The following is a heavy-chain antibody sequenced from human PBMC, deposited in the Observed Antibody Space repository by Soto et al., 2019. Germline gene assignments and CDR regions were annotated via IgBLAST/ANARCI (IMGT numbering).Heavy chain of an antibody. J-gene: IGHJ6*02. CDR3: ARGTGPNGYNYYYFGMDV. D-gene: IGHD5-18*01. Sequence: QVHLVESGGGVVQPGRSLRLSCAASGFTFSNYAMHWVRQAPGKGLEWVAVISYDGSDKYNANSVKGRFTISRDNSKNTLYLQMNSLRAEDTAVYYCARGTGPNGYNYYYFGMDVWGQGTTVTVSS. CDR1: GFTFSNYA. CDR2: ISYDGSDK. V-gene: IGHV3-30-3*01.